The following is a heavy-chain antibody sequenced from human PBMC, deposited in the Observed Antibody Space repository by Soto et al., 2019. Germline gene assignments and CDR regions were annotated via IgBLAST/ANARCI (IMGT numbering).Heavy chain of an antibody. J-gene: IGHJ4*02. CDR2: IIPIFGTA. D-gene: IGHD6-19*01. CDR1: GATFSSYA. V-gene: IGHV1-69*13. Sequence: ASVKVSCKASGATFSSYAISWVRQAPGQGLEWMGGIIPIFGTANYAQKFQGRVTITADESTSTAYMELSSLRSEDTAVYYCARGFSGAVIRGFFDYWGQATLVTVST. CDR3: ARGFSGAVIRGFFDY.